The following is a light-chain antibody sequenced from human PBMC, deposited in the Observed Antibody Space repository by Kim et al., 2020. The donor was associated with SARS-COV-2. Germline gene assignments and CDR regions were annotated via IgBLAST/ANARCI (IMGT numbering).Light chain of an antibody. CDR3: QQYGFSSYT. V-gene: IGKV3-20*01. CDR2: AAS. J-gene: IGKJ2*01. CDR1: QSISSNY. Sequence: LSPGERATLSCRASQSISSNYLTWYQQKLGQAPRLFIYAASSRATGIPDRFSGSGSGTDFTLTISRLEPEDFAVYYCQQYGFSSYTFGQGTKLEIK.